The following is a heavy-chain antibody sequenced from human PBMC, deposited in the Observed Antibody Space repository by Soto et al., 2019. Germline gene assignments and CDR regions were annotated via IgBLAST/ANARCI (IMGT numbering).Heavy chain of an antibody. CDR1: GGSISSYY. D-gene: IGHD3-22*01. CDR3: AKDSVQISMINGYFDY. Sequence: PSETLSLTCTVSGGSISSYYWSWIRQPPGKGLEWIGYIYYSGSTNYNPSLKSRVTISVDTSKNQFSLKLSSVTAADTAVYYCAKDSVQISMINGYFDYWGQGTLVTVS. V-gene: IGHV4-59*12. J-gene: IGHJ4*02. CDR2: IYYSGST.